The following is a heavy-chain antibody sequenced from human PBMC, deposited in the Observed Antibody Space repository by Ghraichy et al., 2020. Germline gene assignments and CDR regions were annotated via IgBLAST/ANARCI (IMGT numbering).Heavy chain of an antibody. J-gene: IGHJ4*02. V-gene: IGHV3-7*01. CDR2: IKQGGGEK. CDR1: EFSFNKFW. D-gene: IGHD1-26*01. Sequence: ETLRLSCVGSEFSFNKFWMSWVRQAPGKGLEWVASIKQGGGEKHYADSLKGRIAISRDNTQNSLFLQLDSLRVDDTAVYYCARARGGWCTTTNCFAEYAEYWGEGTLVTVSS. CDR3: ARARGGWCTTTNCFAEYAEY.